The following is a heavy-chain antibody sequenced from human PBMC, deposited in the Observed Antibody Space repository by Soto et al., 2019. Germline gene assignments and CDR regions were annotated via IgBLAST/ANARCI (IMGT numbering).Heavy chain of an antibody. V-gene: IGHV4-61*08. CDR3: ARVTVAVPATTHYFDY. Sequence: ETLSLTCTVSGVSVNSGEYYWSWIRQHTAKGLEWIGYFYYSGITNYNPSLKSRVTISADTSKNQFSLKLRSVTAADAAVYYCARVTVAVPATTHYFDYWGQGTPVTVSS. J-gene: IGHJ4*02. D-gene: IGHD1-26*01. CDR2: FYYSGIT. CDR1: GVSVNSGEYY.